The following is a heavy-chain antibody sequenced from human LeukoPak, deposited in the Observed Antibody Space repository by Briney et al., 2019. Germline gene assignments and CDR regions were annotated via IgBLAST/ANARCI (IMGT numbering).Heavy chain of an antibody. CDR3: ARVAAAATATDY. CDR1: GYXFTAYY. J-gene: IGHJ4*02. D-gene: IGHD6-13*01. CDR2: VNPNSGDT. Sequence: ASVKVSCKASGYXFTAYYIHWVRQAPGQGLEWMGWVNPNSGDTNYAQKFQGRVTLTRDTSITTGYLELRRLKSDDTAVYYCARVAAAATATDYWGQGTLVTVSS. V-gene: IGHV1-2*02.